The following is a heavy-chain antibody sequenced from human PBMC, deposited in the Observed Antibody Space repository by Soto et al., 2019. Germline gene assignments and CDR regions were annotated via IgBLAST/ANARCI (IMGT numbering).Heavy chain of an antibody. CDR2: IRPSGGRT. CDR1: GYTFTNYY. CDR3: AREPNESYYYDY. V-gene: IGHV1-46*01. Sequence: QVHLVQSGAEVKKPGASEKVSCKASGYTFTNYYIHWVRQAPGQGLEWLGIIRPSGGRTEYAQRFQGIVTMTRDTSTSTDYMELTSLTSEDTAVYYCAREPNESYYYDYWGQGTLVTVSS. D-gene: IGHD5-18*01. J-gene: IGHJ4*02.